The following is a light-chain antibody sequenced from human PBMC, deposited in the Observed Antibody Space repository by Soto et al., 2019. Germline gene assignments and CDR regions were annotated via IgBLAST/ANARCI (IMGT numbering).Light chain of an antibody. Sequence: IVMTQSPLSLPVTPGEPASISCMSSQILVHSNGSNSLDWYLKKPGQSPQLLIYLGSTRASGVPDRFSGSGSGTDFTLKISRVEAEDVGVYYCMQALQTPINCGQGTRWEI. CDR2: LGS. V-gene: IGKV2-28*01. CDR3: MQALQTPIN. CDR1: QILVHSNGSNS. J-gene: IGKJ5*01.